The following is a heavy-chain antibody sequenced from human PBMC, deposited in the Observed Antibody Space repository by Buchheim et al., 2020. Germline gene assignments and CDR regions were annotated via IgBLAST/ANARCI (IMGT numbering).Heavy chain of an antibody. CDR2: INHSGCT. CDR1: GGSFSGYY. D-gene: IGHD3-22*01. Sequence: QVQLQQWGAGLLKTSETLSLTCAVYGGSFSGYYWRWICQPPGKGLEWIGEINHSGCTNYHPSLKSRVTISVDTSKNQFSLQLSSVTAADTAVYYCARPSVYYDSSGYPLEIFDYWGQGTL. J-gene: IGHJ4*02. V-gene: IGHV4-34*01. CDR3: ARPSVYYDSSGYPLEIFDY.